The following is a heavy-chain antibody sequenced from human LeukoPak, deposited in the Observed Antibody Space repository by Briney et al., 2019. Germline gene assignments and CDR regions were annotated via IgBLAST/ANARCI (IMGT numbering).Heavy chain of an antibody. Sequence: PSETLSLTCTVSGGSISSYYWSWIRQPPGKGLEWIGYIYYSGSTNYNPSLKSRVTISVDTSKNQFSLKLSSVTAADTAVYYCARGDYGGNSPYYYYMDVWGKGTTVTVSS. CDR3: ARGDYGGNSPYYYYMDV. D-gene: IGHD4-23*01. CDR1: GGSISSYY. J-gene: IGHJ6*03. CDR2: IYYSGST. V-gene: IGHV4-59*01.